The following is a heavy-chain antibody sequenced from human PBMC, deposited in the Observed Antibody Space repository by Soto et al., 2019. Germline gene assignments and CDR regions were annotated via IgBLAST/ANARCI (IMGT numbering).Heavy chain of an antibody. Sequence: QVQLVESGGGVVQPGRSLRLSCAASEFTFSDYSMHWVRQAPGKGLEWVAVISFDGSHEYYADSVQGRITISRDNSKNTLYLQINSVRAEDTAVYYCAKDRSIHDSSTDYPNYYYGLDVWGHGTTVTVSS. CDR1: EFTFSDYS. CDR3: AKDRSIHDSSTDYPNYYYGLDV. V-gene: IGHV3-30*18. J-gene: IGHJ6*02. D-gene: IGHD3-22*01. CDR2: ISFDGSHE.